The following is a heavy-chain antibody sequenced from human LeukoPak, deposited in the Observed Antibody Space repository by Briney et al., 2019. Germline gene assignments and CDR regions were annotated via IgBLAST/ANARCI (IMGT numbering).Heavy chain of an antibody. V-gene: IGHV4-4*02. CDR3: ARVSFTMIGSYTGDDAFDI. J-gene: IGHJ3*02. D-gene: IGHD3-22*01. CDR2: ISHSGST. CDR1: GDSISSHKW. Sequence: SETLSLTCTVSGDSISSHKWWWCWVRQPPGKGLEWIGEISHSGSTSYNPSLKSRVTISVDTSKNQFSLKLSSVTAADTAVYYCARVSFTMIGSYTGDDAFDIWGQGAMVTVSS.